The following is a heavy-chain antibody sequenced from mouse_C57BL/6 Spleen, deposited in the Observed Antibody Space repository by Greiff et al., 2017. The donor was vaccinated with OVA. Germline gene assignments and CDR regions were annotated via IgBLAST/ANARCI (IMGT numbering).Heavy chain of an antibody. D-gene: IGHD1-1*01. CDR2: INPSNGGT. Sequence: QVQLKQPGTELVKPGASVKLSCKASGYTFTSYWMHWVKQRPGQGLEWIGNINPSNGGTNYNEKFKSKATLTVDKSSSTAYMQLSSLTSEDSAVYYCAKADGTTVVVDYWGQGTTLTVSS. J-gene: IGHJ2*01. CDR3: AKADGTTVVVDY. V-gene: IGHV1-53*01. CDR1: GYTFTSYW.